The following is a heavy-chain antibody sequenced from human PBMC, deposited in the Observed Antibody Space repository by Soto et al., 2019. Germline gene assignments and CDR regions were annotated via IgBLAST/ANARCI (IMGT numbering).Heavy chain of an antibody. V-gene: IGHV1-69*05. D-gene: IGHD2-2*01. Sequence: SVKVSCKASGGTFSSYAISWVRQAPGQGLEWMGGIIPIFGTANYAQKFQGRVSMTTDTSTTTAYMELRSLRSDDTAVYYCARVVPGAEAWFGPWGQGTLVTVSS. J-gene: IGHJ5*02. CDR2: IIPIFGTA. CDR3: ARVVPGAEAWFGP. CDR1: GGTFSSYA.